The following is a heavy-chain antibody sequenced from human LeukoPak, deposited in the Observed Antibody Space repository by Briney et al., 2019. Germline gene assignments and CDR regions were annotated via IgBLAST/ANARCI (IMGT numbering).Heavy chain of an antibody. D-gene: IGHD3-22*01. CDR3: ARVGKTYYYDSSGYQVDY. CDR2: IYYSGST. J-gene: IGHJ4*02. V-gene: IGHV4-30-4*08. Sequence: PSETLSLTCTVSGGSISSGDYYWSWIRQPPGKGLEWIGYIYYSGSTYYNPSLKSRVTISVDTSKNQFSLKLSSVTAADTAVYYCARVGKTYYYDSSGYQVDYWGQGTLVTVSS. CDR1: GGSISSGDYY.